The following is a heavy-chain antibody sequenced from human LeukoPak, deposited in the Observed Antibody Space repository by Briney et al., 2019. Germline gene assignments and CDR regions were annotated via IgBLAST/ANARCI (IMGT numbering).Heavy chain of an antibody. CDR3: ARQNWGFDY. D-gene: IGHD7-27*01. J-gene: IGHJ4*02. CDR2: ISSSGSTI. Sequence: GGSLRLSCAASGFTFSSYEMNWVRQAPGKGLEWVSYISSSGSTIYYADSVKGRLTISRDNAKNSLYLQMNSLRAEDTAVYYCARQNWGFDYWGQGTLVTVSS. CDR1: GFTFSSYE. V-gene: IGHV3-48*03.